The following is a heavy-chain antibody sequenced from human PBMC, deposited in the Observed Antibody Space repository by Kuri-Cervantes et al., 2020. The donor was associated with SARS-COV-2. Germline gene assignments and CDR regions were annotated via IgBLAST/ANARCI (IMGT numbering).Heavy chain of an antibody. CDR3: ANIVVVPNARGNYYYYMDV. CDR2: ISAYNGNT. V-gene: IGHV1-18*01. D-gene: IGHD2-2*01. Sequence: ASVKVSCKASGYTFTSYGISWVRQSPGQGLEWMGWISAYNGNTNYAQKLQGRVTMTKDIYTSTAYMELSSLRSEDTAVYYCANIVVVPNARGNYYYYMDVWGKGTTVTVSS. J-gene: IGHJ6*03. CDR1: GYTFTSYG.